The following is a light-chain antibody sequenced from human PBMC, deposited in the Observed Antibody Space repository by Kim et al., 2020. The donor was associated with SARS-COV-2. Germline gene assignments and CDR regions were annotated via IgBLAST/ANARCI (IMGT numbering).Light chain of an antibody. V-gene: IGLV4-69*01. CDR2: LNSDGSH. CDR3: QTWGTGIQV. Sequence: QLVLTQSPSASASLGASVKLTCTLSSGHSRYAIAWHQQQPEKGPRYLMKLNSDGSHSKGDGIPDRVSGSSSGAERYLTISSLQSEDEADYYCQTWGTGIQVFGGGTQLTVL. J-gene: IGLJ2*01. CDR1: SGHSRYA.